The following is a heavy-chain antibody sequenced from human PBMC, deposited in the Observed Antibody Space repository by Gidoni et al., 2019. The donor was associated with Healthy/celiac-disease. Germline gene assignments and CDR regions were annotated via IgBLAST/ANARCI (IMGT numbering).Heavy chain of an antibody. Sequence: QVTLRASGPALVNPTQPLTLTCTFSGFSLSTSGMGVSWIRQPPGKALEWLARIDWDDDKYSSTSLKTRLNISKDTSKNQVVIKMTNMDPVDTATYYCARRGDYGDYLNDAVDIWGQGTMVTVSS. CDR3: ARRGDYGDYLNDAVDI. D-gene: IGHD4-17*01. J-gene: IGHJ3*02. CDR1: GFSLSTSGMG. V-gene: IGHV2-70*15. CDR2: IDWDDDK.